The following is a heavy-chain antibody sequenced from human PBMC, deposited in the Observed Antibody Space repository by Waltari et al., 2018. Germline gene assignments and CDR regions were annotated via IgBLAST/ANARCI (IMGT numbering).Heavy chain of an antibody. CDR1: GFTFSDSN. J-gene: IGHJ4*02. CDR3: ATAPLYGGNSVDY. D-gene: IGHD2-21*02. Sequence: QVQLVESGGGLVKPGGSLRLSCAASGFTFSDSNMRWIRQAPGKGLEWVSYISSRGTTIYYADSVKGRFTIARDNAKNSLYLQMNSLRAEDTAVYYCATAPLYGGNSVDYWGQGTLVTVSS. CDR2: ISSRGTTI. V-gene: IGHV3-11*01.